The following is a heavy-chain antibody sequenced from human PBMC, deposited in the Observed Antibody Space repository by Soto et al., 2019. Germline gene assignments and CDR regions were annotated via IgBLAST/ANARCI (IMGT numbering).Heavy chain of an antibody. D-gene: IGHD3-10*01. CDR2: IIPILGIA. J-gene: IGHJ6*03. Sequence: ASVKVSCKASGGTFSSYTISWVRQAPGQGLEWMGRIIPILGIANYAQKFQGRVTITADKSTSTAYMELSSLRSEDTAVYYCARGGRGVTYYYYYYMDVWGKGTTVTVSS. CDR3: ARGGRGVTYYYYYYMDV. V-gene: IGHV1-69*02. CDR1: GGTFSSYT.